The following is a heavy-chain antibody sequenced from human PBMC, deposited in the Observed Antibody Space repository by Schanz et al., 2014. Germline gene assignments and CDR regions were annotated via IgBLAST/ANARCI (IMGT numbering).Heavy chain of an antibody. CDR1: GASISFYD. CDR2: IYHSGSP. D-gene: IGHD1-26*01. V-gene: IGHV4-59*08. J-gene: IGHJ4*02. CDR3: ARQGDVYRLDY. Sequence: QVQLQESGPGLVKPSETLSLTCTVSGASISFYDWNWIRQSPGKGLEWIGYIYHSGSPIYNPSLQSRVTIPIDTPKTHSPRKMECVTAADTAMYFCARQGDVYRLDYWGQGTLVTVTS.